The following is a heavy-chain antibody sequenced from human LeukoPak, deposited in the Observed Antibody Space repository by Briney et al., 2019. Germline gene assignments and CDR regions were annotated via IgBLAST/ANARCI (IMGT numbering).Heavy chain of an antibody. CDR1: GCSISSYY. V-gene: IGHV4-59*08. CDR3: ARHMDSSGWWENDAFDI. D-gene: IGHD6-19*01. J-gene: IGHJ3*02. Sequence: PSDTLSLTCTVSGCSISSYYWSWVRQPPGKGLEWIGYIYYSGSTNYNPPLKSRVTISVDTSKNQFSLKLSSVTAADTAVYYCARHMDSSGWWENDAFDIWGQGTMVTVSS. CDR2: IYYSGST.